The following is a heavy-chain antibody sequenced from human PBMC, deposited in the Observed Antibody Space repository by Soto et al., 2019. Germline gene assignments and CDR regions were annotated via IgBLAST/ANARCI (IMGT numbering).Heavy chain of an antibody. V-gene: IGHV4-34*01. CDR3: ARGLILWVGELSRRGGYYYYMDV. CDR2: INASGNI. CDR1: GGSFSGYQ. J-gene: IGHJ6*03. Sequence: QVQLQQWGAGLLKPSETLSLTCAVYGGSFSGYQWTWIRQTPGKGLEWIGEINASGNINYNPSLKSPVTIVVDTAKKQIYLTLRYVTAADTAVYYCARGLILWVGELSRRGGYYYYMDVWGKGTTVTVSS. D-gene: IGHD3-10*01.